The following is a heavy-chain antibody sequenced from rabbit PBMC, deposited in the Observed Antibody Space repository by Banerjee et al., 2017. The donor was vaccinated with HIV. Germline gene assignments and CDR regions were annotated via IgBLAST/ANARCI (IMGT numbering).Heavy chain of an antibody. J-gene: IGHJ4*01. CDR3: ARGGNYFGL. Sequence: QQQLEESGGGLVKPEGSLTLTCTASGFSFSSSYWICWVRQAPGKGLEWIACIYGDNGDTAYASWAKGRFTISKTSSTTVTLQMTSLTAADTATYFCARGGNYFGLWGPGTLVTVS. V-gene: IGHV1S45*01. CDR1: GFSFSSSYW. CDR2: IYGDNGDT.